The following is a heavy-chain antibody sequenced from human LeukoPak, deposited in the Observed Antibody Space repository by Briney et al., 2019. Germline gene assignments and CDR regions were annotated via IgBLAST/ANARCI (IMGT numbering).Heavy chain of an antibody. V-gene: IGHV1-46*01. Sequence: ASVKVSCKAAGYSFTSYYMHWVRQAPGQGPEWMGIINPSGGSTSYAQKFQGRVTVTRDTSTSTVYMELSSLRSEDTAVYYCAREADIVVVPAAMTFDYWGQGTLVTVSS. J-gene: IGHJ4*02. D-gene: IGHD2-2*01. CDR2: INPSGGST. CDR1: GYSFTSYY. CDR3: AREADIVVVPAAMTFDY.